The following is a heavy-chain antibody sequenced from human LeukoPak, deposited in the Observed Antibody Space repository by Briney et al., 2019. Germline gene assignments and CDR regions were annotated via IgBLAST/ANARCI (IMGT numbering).Heavy chain of an antibody. CDR2: IYTSGST. CDR3: ARDRGVVTAIHYVDV. Sequence: SETLSLTCTVSGGSISSGSYYWSWIRQPAGKGLEWIGRIYTSGSTNYNPSLKSRVTISVDTSKNQFSLKLSSVTAADTAVYYCARDRGVVTAIHYVDVWGKGTTVTVSS. D-gene: IGHD2-21*02. J-gene: IGHJ6*03. V-gene: IGHV4-61*02. CDR1: GGSISSGSYY.